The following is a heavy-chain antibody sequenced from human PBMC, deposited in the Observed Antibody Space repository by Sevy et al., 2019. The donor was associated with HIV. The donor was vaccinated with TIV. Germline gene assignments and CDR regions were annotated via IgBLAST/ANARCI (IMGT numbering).Heavy chain of an antibody. CDR2: IISKTDGGTT. D-gene: IGHD3-22*01. CDR1: GFTFSNAW. Sequence: GGSLRLSCAASGFTFSNAWMNWVRQAPGKGLEWVGRIISKTDGGTTDYAAPVKGRFTILRDDSKNTLYLQMNSLKTEDTAVYYCTTDFVRTMLVVVSRIDYWGQGTLVTVSS. CDR3: TTDFVRTMLVVVSRIDY. J-gene: IGHJ4*02. V-gene: IGHV3-15*07.